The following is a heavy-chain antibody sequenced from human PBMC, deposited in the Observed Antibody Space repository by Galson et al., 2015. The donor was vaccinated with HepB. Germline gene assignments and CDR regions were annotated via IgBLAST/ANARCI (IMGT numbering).Heavy chain of an antibody. CDR2: VSVYDGST. CDR3: AIDSRLVLHLTHDDACCMDV. V-gene: IGHV1-18*01. D-gene: IGHD3-10*01. J-gene: IGHJ6*02. CDR1: GYAFNTYG. Sequence: SLKVSCKASGYAFNTYGLSWVRQAPGQGLEWMGWVSVYDGSTNFAPTFQGRVTMTTENSKGTDYMEMRSLRSDDTAVYYCAIDSRLVLHLTHDDACCMDVWGQGTAVTVS.